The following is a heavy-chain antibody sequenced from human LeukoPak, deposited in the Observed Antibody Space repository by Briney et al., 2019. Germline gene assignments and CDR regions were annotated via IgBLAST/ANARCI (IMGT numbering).Heavy chain of an antibody. CDR2: ISSGSRYI. Sequence: GGSLRLSCAASGFTFSAYSMNWVRQAPGKGLEWVSSISSGSRYIYYADSVKGRFTISRDNSKNTLYLQMNSLRAEDTAVYYCAKDFVGRAFDIWGQGTMVTVSS. J-gene: IGHJ3*02. CDR3: AKDFVGRAFDI. CDR1: GFTFSAYS. V-gene: IGHV3-21*04. D-gene: IGHD2-21*01.